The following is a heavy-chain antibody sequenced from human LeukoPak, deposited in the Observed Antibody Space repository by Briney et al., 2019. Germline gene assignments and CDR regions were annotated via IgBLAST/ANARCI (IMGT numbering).Heavy chain of an antibody. V-gene: IGHV3-23*01. CDR3: AKKGRTIFGVVITDRGFDY. CDR2: ISGSGGST. J-gene: IGHJ4*02. D-gene: IGHD3-3*01. CDR1: GFTFSSYA. Sequence: GGSLRLSCAASGFTFSSYAMSWVRQAPGKGLEWVPAISGSGGSTYYADSVKGRFTISRDNSKNTLYLQMNSLRAEDTAVYYCAKKGRTIFGVVITDRGFDYWGQGTLVTVSS.